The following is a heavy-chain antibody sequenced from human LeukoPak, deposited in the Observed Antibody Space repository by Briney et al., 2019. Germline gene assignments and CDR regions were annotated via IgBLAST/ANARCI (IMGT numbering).Heavy chain of an antibody. Sequence: ETLCLTCAVYGGSFSGYYWSWIRQPPGKGLEWIGEINHSGSTNYNPSLKSRVTISVDTSKNQFSLKLSSVTAADTAVYYCAREEALNVWGKGTTLTVSS. CDR2: INHSGST. V-gene: IGHV4-34*01. CDR1: GGSFSGYY. CDR3: AREEALNV. J-gene: IGHJ6*04.